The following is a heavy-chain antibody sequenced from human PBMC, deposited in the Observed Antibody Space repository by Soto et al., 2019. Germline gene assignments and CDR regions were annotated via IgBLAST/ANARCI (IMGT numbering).Heavy chain of an antibody. J-gene: IGHJ4*02. CDR1: GFSLITSGVG. CDR2: IYWDNDK. V-gene: IGHV2-5*02. CDR3: AHRRSGVSQWNYGDFDY. D-gene: IGHD1-7*01. Sequence: SGPTLVNPTRTLRLTCTFSGFSLITSGVGVGWIRQPPGKALEWLAFIYWDNDKRYSPSLRSRLTIAKDTSKNQVVLTMTEVDPVDTATYFCAHRRSGVSQWNYGDFDYWGQGTQVTVSS.